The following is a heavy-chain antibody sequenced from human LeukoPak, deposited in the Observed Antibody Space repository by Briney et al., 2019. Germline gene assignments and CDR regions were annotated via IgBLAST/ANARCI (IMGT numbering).Heavy chain of an antibody. J-gene: IGHJ4*02. V-gene: IGHV4-59*01. CDR1: XXSISSYY. Sequence: PSETLSLTCTVSXXSISSYYWSWIRQPPGKGLEWVGYIYYSGSTNYNPSLKSRVTISVDTSKNQFSLKLSSVTAADTAVYYCARGVFGEYPFDYWGQGTLVTVSS. D-gene: IGHD3-10*02. CDR3: ARGVFGEYPFDY. CDR2: IYYSGST.